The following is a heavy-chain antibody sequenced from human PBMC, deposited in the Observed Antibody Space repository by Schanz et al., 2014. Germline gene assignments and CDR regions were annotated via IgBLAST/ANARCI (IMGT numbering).Heavy chain of an antibody. CDR1: GGSISDSGAY. V-gene: IGHV4-39*01. J-gene: IGHJ4*02. CDR3: AMGATILDY. D-gene: IGHD1-26*01. Sequence: QLQMQTSGPGLVRPWETLSLTCTVSGGSISDSGAYWGWFRQTPGKGLEWIANLFYGGSKYYNPSFGGRVTRSVDASNNQYSLRLGSVTAADTGVYYCAMGATILDYWGQGTLVTVSS. CDR2: LFYGGSK.